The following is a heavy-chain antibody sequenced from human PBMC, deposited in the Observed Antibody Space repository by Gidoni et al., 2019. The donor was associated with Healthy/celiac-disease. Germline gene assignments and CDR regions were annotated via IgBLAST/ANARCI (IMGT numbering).Heavy chain of an antibody. CDR3: ARGRMATITWGPFDY. Sequence: QVKLVQSGAEVKKPGSSVKVACTASGGTFTSYAISWVRQAPGQGLEWMGGIIPIFGTANYAQKFQGRVTITADESTSTAYMELSSLRSEDTAVYYCARGRMATITWGPFDYWGQGTLVTVSS. V-gene: IGHV1-69*01. CDR1: GGTFTSYA. J-gene: IGHJ4*02. CDR2: IIPIFGTA. D-gene: IGHD5-12*01.